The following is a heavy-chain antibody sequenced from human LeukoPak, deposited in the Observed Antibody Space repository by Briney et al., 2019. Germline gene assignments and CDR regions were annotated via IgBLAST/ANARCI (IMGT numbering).Heavy chain of an antibody. CDR1: GGSISSYY. CDR3: AREGSGMAQIGAFDI. D-gene: IGHD3-10*01. V-gene: IGHV4-59*01. Sequence: TSETLSLTCTVSGGSISSYYWSWIRQPPGKGLEWIGYIYYSGSTNYNPSLKSRVTISVDTSKNQFSLKLSSVTAADTAVYYCAREGSGMAQIGAFDIWGQGTMVTVSS. CDR2: IYYSGST. J-gene: IGHJ3*02.